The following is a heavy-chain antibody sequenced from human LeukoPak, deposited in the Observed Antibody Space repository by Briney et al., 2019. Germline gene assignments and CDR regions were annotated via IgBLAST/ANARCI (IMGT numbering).Heavy chain of an antibody. CDR1: GFTFSSYS. V-gene: IGHV3-21*01. CDR3: ASGVVPAATVDY. J-gene: IGHJ4*02. Sequence: GGSLRLSCAASGFTFSSYSMNWVRQAPGKGLEWVSSISSSSSCIYYADSVKGRFTISRDNAKNSLYLQMNSLRAEDTAVYYCASGVVPAATVDYWGQGTLVTVSS. CDR2: ISSSSSCI. D-gene: IGHD2-2*01.